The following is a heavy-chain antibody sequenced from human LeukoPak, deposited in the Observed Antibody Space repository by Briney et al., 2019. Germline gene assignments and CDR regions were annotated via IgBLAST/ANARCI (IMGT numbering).Heavy chain of an antibody. Sequence: GGSLRLSCAASGFTFSSYGMHWVRQAPGKGLERVAVISYDGSNKNYADSVKGRFTISRDNSKNTLYLQMNSLRAEDTAVYYCAKEENYDYVWGSYRYLGPDYWGQGTLVTVSS. CDR2: ISYDGSNK. CDR1: GFTFSSYG. CDR3: AKEENYDYVWGSYRYLGPDY. V-gene: IGHV3-30*18. J-gene: IGHJ4*02. D-gene: IGHD3-16*02.